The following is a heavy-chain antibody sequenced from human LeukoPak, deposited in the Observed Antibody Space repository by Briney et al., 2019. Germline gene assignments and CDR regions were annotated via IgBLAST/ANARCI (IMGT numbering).Heavy chain of an antibody. CDR2: ISSSSSYI. Sequence: GGSLRLSCAASGFTFSDYYMNWVRQAPGKGLEWVSSISSSSSYIYYADSVKGRFTISRDNAKNSLYLQMNSLRAEDTAVYYCARDYGGSYFDYWGQGTLVTVSS. CDR3: ARDYGGSYFDY. CDR1: GFTFSDYY. J-gene: IGHJ4*02. D-gene: IGHD1-26*01. V-gene: IGHV3-21*01.